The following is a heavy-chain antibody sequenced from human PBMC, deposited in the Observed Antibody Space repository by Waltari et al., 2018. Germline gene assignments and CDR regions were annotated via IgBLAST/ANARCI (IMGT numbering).Heavy chain of an antibody. CDR2: ISWDSRAI. Sequence: EVKVVESGGGLVQPGRSLRLSCTGSGFSFDNFAMHWVRQAPGKGREGWSGISWDSRAIGYADSVKGRFTSSRDNARNSVYLQMNSLRSEDMALYYCAKGVSSWYSFGMYVWGQGTTVTVSS. D-gene: IGHD6-13*01. CDR1: GFSFDNFA. J-gene: IGHJ6*02. V-gene: IGHV3-9*03. CDR3: AKGVSSWYSFGMYV.